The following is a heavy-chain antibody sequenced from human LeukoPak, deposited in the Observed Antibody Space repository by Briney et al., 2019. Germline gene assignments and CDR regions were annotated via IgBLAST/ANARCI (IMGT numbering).Heavy chain of an antibody. CDR2: ISSSSSYI. J-gene: IGHJ4*02. CDR3: ARPDYYDSSGYYYASYYFDY. Sequence: GRSLRLSCAASGFTFSSYGMHWVRQAPGKGLEWVSSISSSSSYIYYADSVKGRFTISRDNAKNSLYLQMNSLRAEDTAVYYCARPDYYDSSGYYYASYYFDYWGQGTLVTVSS. D-gene: IGHD3-22*01. V-gene: IGHV3-21*01. CDR1: GFTFSSYG.